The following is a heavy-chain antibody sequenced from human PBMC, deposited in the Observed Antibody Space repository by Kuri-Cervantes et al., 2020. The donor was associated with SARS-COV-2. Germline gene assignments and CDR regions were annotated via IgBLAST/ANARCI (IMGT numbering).Heavy chain of an antibody. V-gene: IGHV4-61*09. J-gene: IGHJ6*03. D-gene: IGHD2-15*01. CDR3: ARGQGVAVPVALLVFLGYYMDV. CDR1: GVSVSGGTYY. CDR2: LDTSGST. Sequence: SETLSLTCAVSGVSVSGGTYYWSWIRQPAGKGLERIGHLDTSGSTTYNPSLKSRVTISIDTSKNQVSLRLTSATAADTAVYFCARGQGVAVPVALLVFLGYYMDVWGKGTTVTVSS.